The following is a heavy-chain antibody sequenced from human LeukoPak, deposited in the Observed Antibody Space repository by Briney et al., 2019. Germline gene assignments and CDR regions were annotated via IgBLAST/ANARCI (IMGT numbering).Heavy chain of an antibody. CDR2: IRYDGSTR. V-gene: IGHV3-30*02. D-gene: IGHD2-2*01. CDR1: GFTFSHYG. Sequence: GGSLRLSCAASGFTFSHYGMHWVRQAPGKGLEWVAFIRYDGSTRYYADSVRGRFTISRDNSKNTLSLQMNSLRTEDTAVSYCAKDGVVPAAFYNYYYYMDVWGKGTMVTVSS. J-gene: IGHJ6*03. CDR3: AKDGVVPAAFYNYYYYMDV.